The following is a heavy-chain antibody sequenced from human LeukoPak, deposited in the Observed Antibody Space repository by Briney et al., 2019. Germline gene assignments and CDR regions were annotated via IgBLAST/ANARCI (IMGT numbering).Heavy chain of an antibody. Sequence: PSETLSLTCTVSGGSISGYDWSWIRQPAGKGLEWIGRIYTSGSTNYNPSLKSRVTMSVDTSKNQFSLKLSSVTAADTAVYYCARASPTTNKGAYGWFDPWGQGTLVTVSS. J-gene: IGHJ5*02. CDR3: ARASPTTNKGAYGWFDP. D-gene: IGHD1-14*01. CDR2: IYTSGST. V-gene: IGHV4-4*07. CDR1: GGSISGYD.